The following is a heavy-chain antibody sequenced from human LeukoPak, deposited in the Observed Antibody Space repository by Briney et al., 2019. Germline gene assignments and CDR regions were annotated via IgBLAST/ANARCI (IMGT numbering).Heavy chain of an antibody. CDR1: GFTFSSYS. D-gene: IGHD7-27*01. J-gene: IGHJ4*02. V-gene: IGHV3-48*01. CDR2: ITSSSSTI. Sequence: GESLKISCAVPGFTFSSYSMNWVRQAPGKGLEWVSLITSSSSTIYYADSVKGRFTISRDNAKNSLYLQMNSLRAEDTAVYYCATTGDGLTIDYWGQGTLVTVSS. CDR3: ATTGDGLTIDY.